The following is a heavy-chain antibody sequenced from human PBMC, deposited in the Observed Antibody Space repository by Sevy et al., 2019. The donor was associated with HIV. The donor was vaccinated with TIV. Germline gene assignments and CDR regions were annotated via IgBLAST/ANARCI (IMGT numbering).Heavy chain of an antibody. CDR3: ARDRGGSPDY. CDR1: GDSISSGGYY. J-gene: IGHJ4*02. V-gene: IGHV4-31*03. CDR2: IYYSGIT. D-gene: IGHD3-16*01. Sequence: SETLSLTCTVSGDSISSGGYYWSWIRQHQGKGLEWIGYIYYSGITYYNPSLKSRVAISVDTSKNQFSLKLTSVTAADTAVYYCARDRGGSPDYWGQGTLVTVSS.